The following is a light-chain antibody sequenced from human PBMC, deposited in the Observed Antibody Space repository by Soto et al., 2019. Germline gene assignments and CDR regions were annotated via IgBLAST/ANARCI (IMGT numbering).Light chain of an antibody. CDR1: SRDVGGYNY. Sequence: QSVLTQPASVSGSPGQSITISCTGTSRDVGGYNYVAGYQPHPGKAPKLMIYGVRNRPSGVPNRFSGSKSGNTASLTISGLQAEDEADYYCSSYTTSTTLIFGGGTKLTVL. J-gene: IGLJ2*01. CDR2: GVR. CDR3: SSYTTSTTLI. V-gene: IGLV2-14*01.